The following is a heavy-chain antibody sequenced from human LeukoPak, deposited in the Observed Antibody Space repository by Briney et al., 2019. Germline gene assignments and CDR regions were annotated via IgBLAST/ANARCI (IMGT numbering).Heavy chain of an antibody. Sequence: GESLKISCKGSGYSFTSYWIGWVRQMPGKGLEWMGIIYPGDSDTRYSPSFQGQVTISADKYISTAYLQWSSLKASDTAMYYCARQGDYDSSGYYPNWFDPWGQGTLVTVSS. D-gene: IGHD3-22*01. CDR2: IYPGDSDT. J-gene: IGHJ5*02. CDR3: ARQGDYDSSGYYPNWFDP. CDR1: GYSFTSYW. V-gene: IGHV5-51*01.